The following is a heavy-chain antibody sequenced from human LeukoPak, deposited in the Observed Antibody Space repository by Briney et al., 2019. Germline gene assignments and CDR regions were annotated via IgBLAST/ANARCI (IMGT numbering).Heavy chain of an antibody. Sequence: ASVKVSCKASPYTFTDFYIHWVRQAPGQGLEWMGIINPSGGSTSYAQKFQGRVTMTRDTSTSTVYMELSSLRSEDTAVYYCARIGRRQYGSGSYYFDYWGQGTLVTVSS. V-gene: IGHV1-46*01. J-gene: IGHJ4*02. CDR2: INPSGGST. CDR3: ARIGRRQYGSGSYYFDY. D-gene: IGHD3-10*01. CDR1: PYTFTDFY.